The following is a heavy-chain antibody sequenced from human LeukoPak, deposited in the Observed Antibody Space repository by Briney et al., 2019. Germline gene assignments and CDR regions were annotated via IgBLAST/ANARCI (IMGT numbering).Heavy chain of an antibody. Sequence: SETLSLTCTVSGGSISSSSYYWGWIRQPPGKGLECIGNIYSSGTTYYNPSLKSRVTISIDTSKSQFSLRLRSVTAADTAVYYCVQNIPGTIEHWGQGPLVTVSS. J-gene: IGHJ1*01. V-gene: IGHV4-39*01. D-gene: IGHD1-7*01. CDR2: IYSSGTT. CDR3: VQNIPGTIEH. CDR1: GGSISSSSYY.